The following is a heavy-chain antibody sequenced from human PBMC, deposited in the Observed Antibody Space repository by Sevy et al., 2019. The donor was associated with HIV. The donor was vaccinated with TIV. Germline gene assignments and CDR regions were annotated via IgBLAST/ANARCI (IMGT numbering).Heavy chain of an antibody. D-gene: IGHD4-17*01. Sequence: SETLSLTCAVSGGSISSYYWSWIRQPPGKGLEWIGYIYYSGSTNYNPSLKSRVTISVDTSKNQFSLKLSSVTAADTAVYCCARERANDSGDYGSYFYGLDFGAQGTRVTFSS. CDR1: GGSISSYY. CDR2: IYYSGST. J-gene: IGHJ6*02. CDR3: ARERANDSGDYGSYFYGLDF. V-gene: IGHV4-59*13.